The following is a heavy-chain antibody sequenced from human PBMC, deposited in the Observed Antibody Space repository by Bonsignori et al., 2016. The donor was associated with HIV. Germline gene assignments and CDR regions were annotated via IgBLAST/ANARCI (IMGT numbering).Heavy chain of an antibody. D-gene: IGHD1-14*01. CDR2: ISYRGST. V-gene: IGHV4-39*07. CDR3: ARNTPHTPGLWGGIWRDFDY. Sequence: WIRQPPGKGLEWIGSISYRGSTYYNPSLKSRVTISVDTSKNQFSLNLSSVTAADTAVYYCARNTPHTPGLWGGIWRDFDYWGQGTLVTVSS. J-gene: IGHJ4*02.